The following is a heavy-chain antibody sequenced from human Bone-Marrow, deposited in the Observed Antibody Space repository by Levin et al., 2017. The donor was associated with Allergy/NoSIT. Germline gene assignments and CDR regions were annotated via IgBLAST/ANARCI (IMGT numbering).Heavy chain of an antibody. CDR2: INWNSGSV. J-gene: IGHJ4*02. Sequence: GGSLRLSCAASGFTFDDYAMHWVRQAPGKGLEWVSGINWNSGSVNYADSVKGRFTISRDNAKNSLYVQMNSLRVDDTAFYYCAKDTSPNLEGATGEFDYWGQGILVTVSS. CDR1: GFTFDDYA. CDR3: AKDTSPNLEGATGEFDY. V-gene: IGHV3-9*01. D-gene: IGHD7-27*01.